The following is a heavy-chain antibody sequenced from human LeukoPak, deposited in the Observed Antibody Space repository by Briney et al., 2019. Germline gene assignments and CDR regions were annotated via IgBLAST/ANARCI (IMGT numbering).Heavy chain of an antibody. D-gene: IGHD3-9*01. CDR3: ARGPGKYDILTGHKIGLDY. Sequence: ASVKVSCKASGYTFTSYDINWVRQATGQGLEWMGWMNPNSGNTGYAQKFQGRVTMTRNTSISTAYMEPSSLRSEDTAVYYCARGPGKYDILTGHKIGLDYWGQGTLVTVSS. CDR1: GYTFTSYD. J-gene: IGHJ4*02. CDR2: MNPNSGNT. V-gene: IGHV1-8*01.